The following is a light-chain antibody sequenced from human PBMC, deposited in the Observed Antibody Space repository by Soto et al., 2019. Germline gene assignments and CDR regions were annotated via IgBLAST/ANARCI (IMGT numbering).Light chain of an antibody. J-gene: IGKJ1*01. Sequence: IRMYMSPAAVSATIGDRVTITCRASQSISSYLNWYQQKPGKAPKLLIYAASSLQSGVPSRFSGSGSGTDFTLTISSLQPEDFATYYCQQSYSTPRTFCQVTNVDNK. CDR1: QSISSY. CDR2: AAS. V-gene: IGKV1-39*01. CDR3: QQSYSTPRT.